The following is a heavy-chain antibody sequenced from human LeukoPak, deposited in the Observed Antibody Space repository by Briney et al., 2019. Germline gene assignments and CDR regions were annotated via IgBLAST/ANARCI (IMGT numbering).Heavy chain of an antibody. CDR1: GGSFSGYY. V-gene: IGHV4-34*01. J-gene: IGHJ6*03. CDR2: INHSGST. CDR3: AGPPPRSYYYYYMDV. Sequence: SETLSLTCAVYGGSFSGYYWSWIRQPPGKGLEWIGEINHSGSTNYNPSLKSRVTISVDTSKNQFSLKLSSVTAADTAVYYCAGPPPRSYYYYYMDVWGKGTTVTVSS.